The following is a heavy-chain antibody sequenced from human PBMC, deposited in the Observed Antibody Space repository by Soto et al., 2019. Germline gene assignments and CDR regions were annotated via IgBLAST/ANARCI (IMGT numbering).Heavy chain of an antibody. CDR2: IYSGGST. CDR3: TRLLHWMVRGVITYYFDY. V-gene: IGHV3-53*01. Sequence: PGGSLRLSCAASGFTVSSNYMSWVRQAPGKGLEWVSVIYSGGSTYYADSVKGRFTISRDNSKNTLYLQMNSLKAEDTAVYYCTRLLHWMVRGVITYYFDYWGQGTLVTGSS. D-gene: IGHD3-10*01. CDR1: GFTVSSNY. J-gene: IGHJ4*02.